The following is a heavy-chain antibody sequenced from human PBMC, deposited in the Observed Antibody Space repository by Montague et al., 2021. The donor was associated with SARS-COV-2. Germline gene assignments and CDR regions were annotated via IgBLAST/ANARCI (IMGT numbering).Heavy chain of an antibody. CDR2: INHSGTT. Sequence: SETLSLTCAVYGGSFSGYYWTWIRQSPGKGLEWIAEINHSGTTNYNFNPSLRIRVTISVDTSKSQFSLKLISVTAADTGVYYCARWDPQTLTLIGLRGKSASDYWGQGTLVTVSS. V-gene: IGHV4-34*01. CDR1: GGSFSGYY. CDR3: ARWDPQTLTLIGLRGKSASDY. J-gene: IGHJ4*02. D-gene: IGHD4-23*01.